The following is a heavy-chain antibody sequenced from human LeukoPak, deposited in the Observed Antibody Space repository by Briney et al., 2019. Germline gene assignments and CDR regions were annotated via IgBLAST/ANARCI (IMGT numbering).Heavy chain of an antibody. J-gene: IGHJ4*02. Sequence: SETLSLTCTVSDDSISDYYRGWIRQPPGKGLEWIGYFHNSGTSTYNPSLKSRVTISVDTSKNQFSLKLSSVTAADTAVYYCARLTLAAAGIDYWGQGTLVTVSS. V-gene: IGHV4-59*08. CDR2: FHNSGTS. CDR1: DDSISDYY. CDR3: ARLTLAAAGIDY. D-gene: IGHD6-13*01.